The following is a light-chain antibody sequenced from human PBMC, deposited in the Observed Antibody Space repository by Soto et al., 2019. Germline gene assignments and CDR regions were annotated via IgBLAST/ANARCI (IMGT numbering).Light chain of an antibody. CDR2: SNN. J-gene: IGLJ3*02. V-gene: IGLV1-44*01. Sequence: QSVLTQPHSASGTPGQRVTISCSGSSSNIGSNTVNWYQQLPGTAPKLLIYSNNQRPSGVPDRFSGSKSGTSASLAISGLQPEDEADYYCAAWDDNLNGWVFGGGTKLTV. CDR1: SSNIGSNT. CDR3: AAWDDNLNGWV.